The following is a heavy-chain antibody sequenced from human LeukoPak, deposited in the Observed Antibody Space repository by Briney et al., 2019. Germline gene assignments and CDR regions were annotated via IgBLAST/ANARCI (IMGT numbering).Heavy chain of an antibody. D-gene: IGHD3-22*01. CDR3: AREYYDSTGRKHAFEN. Sequence: GASVKASCKASGYTFTSYGISWVRQAPGQGLEWMGWISAYNGNTNYAQKLQGRVTMTTDTSTSTAYMELSRLRSDDTAVYYCAREYYDSTGRKHAFENWGQGTMVTVSS. J-gene: IGHJ3*02. CDR2: ISAYNGNT. CDR1: GYTFTSYG. V-gene: IGHV1-18*01.